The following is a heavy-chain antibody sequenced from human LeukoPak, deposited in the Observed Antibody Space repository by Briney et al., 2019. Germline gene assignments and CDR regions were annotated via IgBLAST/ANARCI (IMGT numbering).Heavy chain of an antibody. D-gene: IGHD3-16*01. CDR1: GGSISSRPYY. Sequence: SETLSLTCTVSGGSISSRPYYWGWVRQPPGKELEWIGSISYSGSIHYNPSLKSRVTISVDTSKNHFTLRLSSVTAADTAVYYCATLEIGDYYFDYWGQGTLVTVSS. CDR3: ATLEIGDYYFDY. V-gene: IGHV4-39*01. CDR2: ISYSGSI. J-gene: IGHJ4*02.